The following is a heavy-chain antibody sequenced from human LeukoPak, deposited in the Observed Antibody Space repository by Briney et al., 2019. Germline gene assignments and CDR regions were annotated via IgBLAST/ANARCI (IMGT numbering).Heavy chain of an antibody. Sequence: GGSLRLSCAASGFTFDDYGMSWVRQAPGKVLEWLSGISGRGASKYYADSVKGRFTISRDNSKNTLYLQMNSLRAEDTAVYYCAKGVVVAPDVTPFDYWGQGTLVTVSS. CDR3: AKGVVVAPDVTPFDY. CDR2: ISGRGASK. CDR1: GFTFDDYG. J-gene: IGHJ4*02. D-gene: IGHD2-2*01. V-gene: IGHV3-23*01.